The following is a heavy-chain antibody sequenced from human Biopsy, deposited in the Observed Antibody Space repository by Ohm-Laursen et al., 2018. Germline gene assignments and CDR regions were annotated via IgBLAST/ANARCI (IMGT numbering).Heavy chain of an antibody. J-gene: IGHJ6*02. CDR3: ARATNSTGWPYYYFYGMDV. Sequence: PPGTLSLTCAVYGESFNGYYWSWIRQTPGKGLEWIGYIYYSGSTNYNPSLKSRVTISVDTSKNQFSLRLNSVTAADTAVYYCARATNSTGWPYYYFYGMDVWGQGTTVTVSS. CDR1: GESFNGYY. D-gene: IGHD2/OR15-2a*01. V-gene: IGHV4-59*01. CDR2: IYYSGST.